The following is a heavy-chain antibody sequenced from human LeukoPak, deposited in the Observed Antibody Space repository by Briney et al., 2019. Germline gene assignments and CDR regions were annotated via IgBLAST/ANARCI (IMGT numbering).Heavy chain of an antibody. CDR2: INPSGGST. Sequence: ASVKVSCKASGYTFTTYYMHWVRQAPGQGLEWMGIINPSGGSTSYAQKFQGRVTMTRDMSTSTVYMELSSLRSEDTAVYYCARGDYYDSSGYEDWFDPWGQGTLVTVSS. V-gene: IGHV1-46*01. J-gene: IGHJ5*02. CDR1: GYTFTTYY. CDR3: ARGDYYDSSGYEDWFDP. D-gene: IGHD3-22*01.